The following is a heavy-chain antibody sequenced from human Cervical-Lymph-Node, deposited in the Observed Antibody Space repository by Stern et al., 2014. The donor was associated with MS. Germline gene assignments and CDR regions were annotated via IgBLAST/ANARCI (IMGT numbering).Heavy chain of an antibody. Sequence: QVQLVQSGAEVRKPGASVKASCKATAHTVTTYDINWVRQAPGQGLEWMGWMNPNSGNTGYAQKFQGRVTMTRNISISTVYMELSSLRSEDTAVYYCARGGSGWTHWYFDLWGRGTLVTVSS. CDR2: MNPNSGNT. V-gene: IGHV1-8*01. D-gene: IGHD6-19*01. CDR3: ARGGSGWTHWYFDL. CDR1: AHTVTTYD. J-gene: IGHJ2*01.